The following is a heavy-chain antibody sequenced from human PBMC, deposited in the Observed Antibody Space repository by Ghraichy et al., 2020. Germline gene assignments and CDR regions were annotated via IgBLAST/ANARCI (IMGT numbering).Heavy chain of an antibody. D-gene: IGHD6-19*01. CDR1: GFTFSNAW. Sequence: GGSLRLSCAASGFTFSNAWMSWVRQAPGKGLEWVGRIKSKIDGGTTDYAAPVKGRFTISRDDSKNTLYLQMNSLKTEDTAVYYCTTRTSSGWNVRDYWGQGTLVTVSS. J-gene: IGHJ4*02. CDR3: TTRTSSGWNVRDY. V-gene: IGHV3-15*01. CDR2: IKSKIDGGTT.